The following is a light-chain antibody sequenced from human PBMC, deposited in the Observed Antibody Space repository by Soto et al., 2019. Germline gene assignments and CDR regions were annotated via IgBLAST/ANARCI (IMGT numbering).Light chain of an antibody. Sequence: EIVMTQSPATLSVSPGERATLSCRASQSVSSNLTLYQQHPGQAPRLLIYGASTRATSIPARFSGSGSGREFALTLSSLQYEDFAFYYCQQYNNWQNTFGQGTKLEIK. CDR1: QSVSSN. CDR2: GAS. V-gene: IGKV3-15*01. J-gene: IGKJ2*01. CDR3: QQYNNWQNT.